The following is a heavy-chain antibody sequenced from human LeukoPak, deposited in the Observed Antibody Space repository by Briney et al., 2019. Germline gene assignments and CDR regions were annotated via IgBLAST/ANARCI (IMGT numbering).Heavy chain of an antibody. CDR3: ARDSDWILFDY. CDR2: AHREGTTT. Sequence: GGSLRLSCAASGFTFNTYWMHWVRQAPGKGLVWVARAHREGTTTAYADSVKGRFTISRDNAKNTLYLQMTNLRAEDTAVYYCARDSDWILFDYWGRGTLVTVSS. V-gene: IGHV3-74*03. CDR1: GFTFNTYW. D-gene: IGHD3/OR15-3a*01. J-gene: IGHJ4*02.